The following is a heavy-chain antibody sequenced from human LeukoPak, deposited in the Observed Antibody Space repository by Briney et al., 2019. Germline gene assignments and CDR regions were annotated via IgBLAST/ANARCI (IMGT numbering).Heavy chain of an antibody. CDR2: IKQDGSEK. D-gene: IGHD3-3*01. V-gene: IGHV3-7*01. J-gene: IGHJ5*02. CDR3: ARDPFYDP. CDR1: GFTFNTFW. Sequence: GGSLRLSCAASGFTFNTFWMSWVRQAPGKGLEWVANIKQDGSEKYYVDSVKGRFTISRDNAKNSLYLQMNSLRAEDTAVYYCARDPFYDPWGQGTPVTVSS.